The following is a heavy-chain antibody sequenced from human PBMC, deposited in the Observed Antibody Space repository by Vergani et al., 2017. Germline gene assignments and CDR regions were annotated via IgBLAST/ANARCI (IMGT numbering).Heavy chain of an antibody. CDR2: ISWNSGSI. V-gene: IGHV3-9*01. J-gene: IGHJ4*02. CDR1: GFTFDDYA. D-gene: IGHD1-7*01. Sequence: EVQLVESGGGLVQPGRSLRLSCAASGFTFDDYAMHWVRQAPGKGLEWVSGISWNSGSIGYADSVKGRFTISRDNAKNSLYLQMNSLRAEDTALYYCAKGRETGTSMSLGYWGQGTLVTVSS. CDR3: AKGRETGTSMSLGY.